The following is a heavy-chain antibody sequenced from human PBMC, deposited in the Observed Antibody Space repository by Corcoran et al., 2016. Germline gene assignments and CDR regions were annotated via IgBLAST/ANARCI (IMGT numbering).Heavy chain of an antibody. Sequence: QVQLVQSGAEVKKPGASVKVSCKASGYTFTSYAMHWVRQAPGQRLEWMGWINAGNGNTKYSQKFQGRVTITRDTSASTAYMELSRLRSEDTAVYYCASVVKDYYYYGMDVWGQGTTVTVSS. CDR3: ASVVKDYYYYGMDV. CDR1: GYTFTSYA. V-gene: IGHV1-3*01. J-gene: IGHJ6*02. CDR2: INAGNGNT.